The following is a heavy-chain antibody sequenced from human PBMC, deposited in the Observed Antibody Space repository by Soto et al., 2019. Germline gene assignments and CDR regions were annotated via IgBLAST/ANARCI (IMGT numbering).Heavy chain of an antibody. CDR3: ANAERTGSGCYSKYYYDMDL. J-gene: IGHJ6*02. Sequence: GGSLRLSCAASEFTFSSYAMSWVRQAPGKGLEWVSAISGSGGSTYYADSVKGRFTITRDNSKNTLYLQMNSLRAEDTAVYYCANAERTGSGCYSKYYYDMDLWGHGTTVTVSS. CDR1: EFTFSSYA. V-gene: IGHV3-23*01. CDR2: ISGSGGST. D-gene: IGHD6-19*01.